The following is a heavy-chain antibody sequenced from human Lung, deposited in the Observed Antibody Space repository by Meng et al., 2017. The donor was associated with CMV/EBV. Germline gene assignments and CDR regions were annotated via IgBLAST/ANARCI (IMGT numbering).Heavy chain of an antibody. CDR3: ARDVSPRSSAYFAIYYFYALDV. V-gene: IGHV3-21*01. CDR2: ISSSGTYI. D-gene: IGHD2-21*01. J-gene: IGHJ6*02. CDR1: GFTFSSYS. Sequence: SXAASGFTFSSYSMNWVRQAPGKGLEWVSSISSSGTYIYYADSVKGQFTISRDNAQNSLYLQMNSLRAEDTAVYYCARDVSPRSSAYFAIYYFYALDVWGQGTMVXVSS.